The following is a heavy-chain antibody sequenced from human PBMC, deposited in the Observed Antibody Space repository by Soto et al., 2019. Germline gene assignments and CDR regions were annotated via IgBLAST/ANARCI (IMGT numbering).Heavy chain of an antibody. CDR2: ISDSGAGT. CDR1: GFTFSTYA. CDR3: AKDSSGKYGVFDY. V-gene: IGHV3-23*01. Sequence: VQLLESGGGLVQPGGSLRLSCAASGFTFSTYAMTWVRQAPGQGLEWVAAISDSGAGTYYADSVKGRFTISRDNSKNTLYLQMNSLRAEDTAVYYCAKDSSGKYGVFDYWGQGTLVTVSS. D-gene: IGHD6-19*01. J-gene: IGHJ4*02.